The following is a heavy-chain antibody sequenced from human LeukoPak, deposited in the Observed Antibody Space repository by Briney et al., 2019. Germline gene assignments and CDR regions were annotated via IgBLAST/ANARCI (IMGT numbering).Heavy chain of an antibody. D-gene: IGHD3-16*02. J-gene: IGHJ5*02. V-gene: IGHV1-18*01. CDR3: AREGLITFGGVIVYGNWFDP. Sequence: GASVKVSCKASGYTFTSYGISWVRQVPGQGLEWMGWISAYNGNTNYAQKLQGRVTMTTDTSTSTAYMELRSLRSDDTAVYYCAREGLITFGGVIVYGNWFDPWGQGTLVTVSS. CDR2: ISAYNGNT. CDR1: GYTFTSYG.